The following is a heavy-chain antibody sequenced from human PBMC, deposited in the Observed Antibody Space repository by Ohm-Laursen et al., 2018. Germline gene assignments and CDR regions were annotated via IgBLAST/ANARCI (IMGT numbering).Heavy chain of an antibody. CDR1: GYTFTGYY. Sequence: ASVKISCKASGYTFTGYYMHWVRQAPGQGLEWMGWINPNSGGTNYAQKFQGRVTMTRDTSISTAYMELSRLRSDDTAVYYCARGRQWLLQDAFDIWGQGTMVTVSS. J-gene: IGHJ3*02. V-gene: IGHV1-2*02. CDR2: INPNSGGT. D-gene: IGHD6-19*01. CDR3: ARGRQWLLQDAFDI.